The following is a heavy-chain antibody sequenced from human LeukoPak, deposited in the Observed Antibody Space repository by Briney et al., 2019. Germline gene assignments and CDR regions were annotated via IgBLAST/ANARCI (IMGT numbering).Heavy chain of an antibody. CDR2: ISSSSSYI. V-gene: IGHV3-21*01. Sequence: GGSLRLSCAASGFTFSSYSMNWVRQAPGKGLEWVSSISSSSSYIYYADSVKGRFTISRDNAKNSLYLQTNSLRAGDTAVYYCAGGAAAGYWGQGTLVTVSS. CDR3: AGGAAAGY. J-gene: IGHJ4*02. CDR1: GFTFSSYS. D-gene: IGHD6-13*01.